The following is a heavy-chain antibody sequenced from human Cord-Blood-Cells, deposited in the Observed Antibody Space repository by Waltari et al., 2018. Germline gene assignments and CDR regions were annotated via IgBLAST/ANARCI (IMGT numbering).Heavy chain of an antibody. D-gene: IGHD7-27*01. J-gene: IGHJ4*02. CDR3: ARVGPKLGIAY. Sequence: VQLQESGPGLVKPSETLSLTCAVSGYSISSRYHWGWIRQPPGKGLEWIGSIYNSGSTYYNPSLKSRVTISVDTSKNQFSLKLSSVTAADTAVYYWARVGPKLGIAYWGQGTLVTVSS. V-gene: IGHV4-38-2*01. CDR1: GYSISSRYH. CDR2: IYNSGST.